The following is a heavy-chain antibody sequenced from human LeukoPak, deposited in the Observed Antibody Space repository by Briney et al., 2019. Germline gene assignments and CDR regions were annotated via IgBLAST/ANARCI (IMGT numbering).Heavy chain of an antibody. CDR1: GFTFSSYS. V-gene: IGHV3-48*04. Sequence: GGSLRLSCAASGFTFSSYSMNWVRQAPGKGLEWVSYISSSSSTIYYADSVKGRFTISRDNAKNSLYLQMNSLRAEDTAVYYCARVVVPLYGSGPYYFDYWGQGTLVTVSS. D-gene: IGHD3-10*01. CDR3: ARVVVPLYGSGPYYFDY. CDR2: ISSSSSTI. J-gene: IGHJ4*02.